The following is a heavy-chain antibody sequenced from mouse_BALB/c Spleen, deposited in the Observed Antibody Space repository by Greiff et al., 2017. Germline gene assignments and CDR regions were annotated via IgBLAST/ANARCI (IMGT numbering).Heavy chain of an antibody. CDR1: GYTFTNYG. CDR2: INTYTGEP. V-gene: IGHV9-1*02. CDR3: ARRIYDGYYSAMDY. D-gene: IGHD2-3*01. Sequence: VESGPELKKPGETVKISCKASGYTFTNYGMNWVKQAPGKGLKWMGWINTYTGEPTYADDFKGRFAFSLETSASTAYLQINNLKNEDMATYFCARRIYDGYYSAMDYWGQGTSVTVSS. J-gene: IGHJ4*01.